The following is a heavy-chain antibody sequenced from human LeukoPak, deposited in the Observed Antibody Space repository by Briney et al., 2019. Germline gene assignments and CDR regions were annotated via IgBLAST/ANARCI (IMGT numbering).Heavy chain of an antibody. J-gene: IGHJ5*02. V-gene: IGHV3-23*01. CDR1: GFIFNTYG. CDR2: LSGNT. D-gene: IGHD1-1*01. CDR3: AILNWSSGRA. Sequence: GGSLRLSCAASGFIFNTYGTSWVRQAPGKGLEWVSALSGNTYYADSVKGRFTISTDSSKNTPFLQMNSLRAEDTAVYYCAILNWSSGRAWGQGTLVTVSS.